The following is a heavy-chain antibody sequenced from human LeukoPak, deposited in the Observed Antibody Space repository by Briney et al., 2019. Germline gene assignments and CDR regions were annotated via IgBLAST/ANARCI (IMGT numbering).Heavy chain of an antibody. CDR1: GGSISGGSYY. D-gene: IGHD6-19*01. CDR3: AGSSGYSSGWRVDY. V-gene: IGHV4-61*02. J-gene: IGHJ4*02. CDR2: IYTSGST. Sequence: SETLSLTCTVSGGSISGGSYYWSWIRQPAGKGLEWIGRIYTSGSTNYNPSLKSRVTISVDTSKNQFSLKLSSVTAADTAVYYCAGSSGYSSGWRVDYWGQGTLVTVSS.